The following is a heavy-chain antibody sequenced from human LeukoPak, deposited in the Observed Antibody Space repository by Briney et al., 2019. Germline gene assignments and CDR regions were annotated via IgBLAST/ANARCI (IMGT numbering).Heavy chain of an antibody. CDR2: ISYDGSNK. J-gene: IGHJ4*02. D-gene: IGHD3-22*01. V-gene: IGHV3-30*18. CDR3: AKNYYDSSAFDY. Sequence: GGSLRPSCAASGFTFSSYSMNWVRQAPGKGLEWVAVISYDGSNKYFPDSLKGRFTISRDNSKNTLFLQMNSLRAEDTAVYYCAKNYYDSSAFDYWGQGTLVTVSS. CDR1: GFTFSSYS.